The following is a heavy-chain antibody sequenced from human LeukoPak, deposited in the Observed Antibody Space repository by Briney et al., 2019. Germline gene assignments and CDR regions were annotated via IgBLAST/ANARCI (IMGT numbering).Heavy chain of an antibody. CDR2: FDPEDGET. J-gene: IGHJ6*03. V-gene: IGHV1-24*01. CDR3: ARVGIYYYYMDV. CDR1: GYTLTELS. Sequence: ASVKVSCKVSGYTLTELSMHWVRQAPGKGLEWMGGFDPEDGETIYAQKFQGRVTITADKSTSTAYMELSSLRSEDTAVYYCARVGIYYYYMDVWGKGTTVTVSS.